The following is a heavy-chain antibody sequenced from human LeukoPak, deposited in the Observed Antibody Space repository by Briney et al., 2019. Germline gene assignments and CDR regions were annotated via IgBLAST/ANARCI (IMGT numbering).Heavy chain of an antibody. D-gene: IGHD4-17*01. V-gene: IGHV1-58*02. J-gene: IGHJ4*02. CDR2: IVVGSGNT. CDR3: AADLVSADGDYVDY. CDR1: GFTFTSSA. Sequence: SVKVSCKASGFTFTSSAMQWVRQARGQRLERIGWIVVGSGNTNYAQKFQERVTITRDMSTSTAYMELSSLRSEDTAVYYCAADLVSADGDYVDYWGQGTLVPVSS.